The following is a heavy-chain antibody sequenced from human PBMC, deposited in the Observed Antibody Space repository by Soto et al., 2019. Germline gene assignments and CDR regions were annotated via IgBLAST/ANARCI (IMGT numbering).Heavy chain of an antibody. CDR2: IDWDDDK. D-gene: IGHD3-9*01. J-gene: IGHJ4*02. V-gene: IGHV2-70*04. CDR1: GFSLTTRGVR. CDR3: ARHHYDASTGHSFHY. Sequence: SGPTLVNPTQTLTLTCTFSGFSLTTRGVRVSWIRQPPGKALEWLARIDWDDDKFYSTSLKTRLTISTDTSKKQMILTMTNMDPLDTATYYCARHHYDASTGHSFHYWGQGTLVTVSS.